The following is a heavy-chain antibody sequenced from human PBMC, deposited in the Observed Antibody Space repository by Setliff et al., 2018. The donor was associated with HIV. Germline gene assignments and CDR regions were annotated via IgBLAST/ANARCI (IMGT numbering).Heavy chain of an antibody. CDR2: IDYRTNIA. J-gene: IGHJ4*02. V-gene: IGHV3-48*01. Sequence: PGGSLRLSCATSGFTFKNYRMNWVRQTPGKGLEWVGDIDYRTNIASYADAVSGRFTISRDNADNSLFLQMNGLRAEDTALYFCARGSWAGYESGGYYHFGFWGQGTLVTVS. D-gene: IGHD3-22*01. CDR1: GFTFKNYR. CDR3: ARGSWAGYESGGYYHFGF.